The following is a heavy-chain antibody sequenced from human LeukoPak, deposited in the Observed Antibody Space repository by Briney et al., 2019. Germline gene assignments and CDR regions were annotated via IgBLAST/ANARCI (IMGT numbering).Heavy chain of an antibody. CDR2: IYYGGST. CDR1: GGSISSGDYY. J-gene: IGHJ6*03. Sequence: SETLSLTCTVSGGSISSGDYYWSWIRQPPGKGLEWIGYIYYGGSTYYNPSLKSRVTISVDTSKNQFSLKLSSVTAADTAVYYCARGKGTYYYDSSSYSARTYYYMDVWGKGTTVTVSS. D-gene: IGHD3-22*01. V-gene: IGHV4-30-4*01. CDR3: ARGKGTYYYDSSSYSARTYYYMDV.